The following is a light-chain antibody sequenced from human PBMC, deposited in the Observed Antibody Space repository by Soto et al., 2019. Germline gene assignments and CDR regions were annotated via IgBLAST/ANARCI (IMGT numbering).Light chain of an antibody. CDR1: QTISSW. CDR2: KAS. Sequence: DIQMTQSPSTLSGSVGDKVTITCRASQTISSWLAWYQQKPGKAPKLLIYKASTLKSGVPSRFSGTGSGTDFNLTISRLQPDDFATYYCKHYNSYSEAFGQGTKVDIK. CDR3: KHYNSYSEA. V-gene: IGKV1-5*03. J-gene: IGKJ1*01.